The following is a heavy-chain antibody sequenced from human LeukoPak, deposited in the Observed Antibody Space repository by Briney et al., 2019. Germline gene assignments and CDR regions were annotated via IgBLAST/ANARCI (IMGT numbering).Heavy chain of an antibody. J-gene: IGHJ4*02. D-gene: IGHD6-6*01. CDR3: ARGEKGSSSGSINY. CDR2: MYTSGST. CDR1: GGSINSGTYY. V-gene: IGHV4-61*02. Sequence: SETLSLTCTVSGGSINSGTYYWSWIRQPAGKGLEWIGRMYTSGSTNYNPSLESRVTIPVDTSKNQFSLKLSSVTAADTAVYYCARGEKGSSSGSINYWGQGTLVTVSS.